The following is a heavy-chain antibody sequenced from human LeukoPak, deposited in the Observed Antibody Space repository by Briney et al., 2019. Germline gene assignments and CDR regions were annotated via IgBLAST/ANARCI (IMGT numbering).Heavy chain of an antibody. V-gene: IGHV4-61*01. J-gene: IGHJ3*02. CDR3: ARARYVNSFYAFDI. D-gene: IGHD3-9*01. CDR1: GGSVSSGSHY. Sequence: PSETLSLTCTVSGGSVSSGSHYWSWIRQPPGKGLEWIGYLSKSGNTNYSPSLKSRVTIFGDTSKNQFFLKLSSVTAADTAVYYCARARYVNSFYAFDIWGQGTLVTVSS. CDR2: LSKSGNT.